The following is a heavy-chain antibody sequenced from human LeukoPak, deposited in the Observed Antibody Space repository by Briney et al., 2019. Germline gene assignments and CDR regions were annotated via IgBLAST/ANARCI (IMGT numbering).Heavy chain of an antibody. V-gene: IGHV1-18*01. Sequence: ASVKVSCKASGYSFSSYGISWVRQAPGQGREWMGWISAYNGNTNYAQRLQGRVTMTTDTSTSTAYMELRSLTSDDTAVYYCARVPSGGPFDYWGQGTLVTVS. CDR2: ISAYNGNT. D-gene: IGHD2-15*01. J-gene: IGHJ4*02. CDR1: GYSFSSYG. CDR3: ARVPSGGPFDY.